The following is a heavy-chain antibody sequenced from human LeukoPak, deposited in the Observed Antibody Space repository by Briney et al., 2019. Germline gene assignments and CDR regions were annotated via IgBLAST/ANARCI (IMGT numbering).Heavy chain of an antibody. J-gene: IGHJ6*02. CDR2: ISSSSSYI. D-gene: IGHD3-3*02. Sequence: GGSLRLSCAASGFTFSSYSMNWVRQAPGKGLEWVSSISSSSSYIYYADSVKGRFTISRDNAKNSLYLQMNSLRAEDTAVYYCARVLARSYYYYYGMDVSGQGTTVTVCS. CDR3: ARVLARSYYYYYGMDV. CDR1: GFTFSSYS. V-gene: IGHV3-21*01.